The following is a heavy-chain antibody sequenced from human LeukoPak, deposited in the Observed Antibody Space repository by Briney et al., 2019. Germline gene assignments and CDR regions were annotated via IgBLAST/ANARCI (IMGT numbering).Heavy chain of an antibody. CDR2: MNPNSGNT. CDR1: GYTFTSYD. D-gene: IGHD3-22*01. J-gene: IGHJ3*02. Sequence: ASVKVSCKASGYTFTSYDINWVRQATGQGLEWMGWMNPNSGNTDYAQKFQGRVTMTRNTSISTAYMELSSLRSEDTAVYYCARDHGLITTDAFDIRGQGTMVTVSS. V-gene: IGHV1-8*01. CDR3: ARDHGLITTDAFDI.